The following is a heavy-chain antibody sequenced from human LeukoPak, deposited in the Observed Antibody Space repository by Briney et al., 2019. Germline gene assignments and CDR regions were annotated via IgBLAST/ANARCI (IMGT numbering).Heavy chain of an antibody. J-gene: IGHJ4*02. CDR2: INPSGGST. D-gene: IGHD1-26*01. CDR1: GYTFTSYY. Sequence: ASVKVSCKASGYTFTSYYMHWVRQAPGQGLEWMGIINPSGGSTSYAQKFLGRVTMTRDTSTSTVYMELSSLRSEDTALYYCARESSVGATSVWGQGTLVTVSS. CDR3: ARESSVGATSV. V-gene: IGHV1-46*01.